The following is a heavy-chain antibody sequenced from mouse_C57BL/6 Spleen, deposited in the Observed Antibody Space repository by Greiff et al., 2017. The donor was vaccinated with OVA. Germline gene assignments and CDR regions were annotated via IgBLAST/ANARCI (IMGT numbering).Heavy chain of an antibody. V-gene: IGHV1-15*01. J-gene: IGHJ4*01. D-gene: IGHD1-1*01. CDR3: TTTVVVTRAMDY. CDR1: GYTFTDYE. CDR2: IDPETGGT. Sequence: VQLQQSGAELVRPGASVTLSCKASGYTFTDYEMHWVKQTPVHGLEWIGAIDPETGGTAYNQKFKGKAILTADKSSSTAYMELRSLTSEDSAVYYCTTTVVVTRAMDYWGQGTSVTVSS.